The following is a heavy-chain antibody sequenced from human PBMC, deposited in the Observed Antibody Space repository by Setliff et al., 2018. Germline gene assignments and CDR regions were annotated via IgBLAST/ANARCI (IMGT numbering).Heavy chain of an antibody. CDR1: GYAFITFG. Sequence: ASVKVSCKTSGYAFITFGMSWVRQAPGQGLEWMGWISPVYGIANYARKFQGRVTLTADTSTTTAYLELTSLRDDDTAVYYCVRGPGPSVVVAIPVDHWGQGSLVTV. D-gene: IGHD5-12*01. J-gene: IGHJ4*02. CDR3: VRGPGPSVVVAIPVDH. CDR2: ISPVYGIA. V-gene: IGHV1-18*01.